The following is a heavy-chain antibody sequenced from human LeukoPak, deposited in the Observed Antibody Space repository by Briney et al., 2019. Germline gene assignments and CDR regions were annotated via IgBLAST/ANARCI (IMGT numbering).Heavy chain of an antibody. Sequence: SETLSLTCTVSGDSINGYFWSWLRQSPGKGLEWIGYISHNGNTNYNPSLKSRVTISLDKFNNQFSLRLNSVTAADTAVYYCARAGPEGLNWRYYIDFWGQGTLVTVSS. V-gene: IGHV4-59*01. CDR3: ARAGPEGLNWRYYIDF. CDR1: GDSINGYF. D-gene: IGHD5-24*01. J-gene: IGHJ4*02. CDR2: ISHNGNT.